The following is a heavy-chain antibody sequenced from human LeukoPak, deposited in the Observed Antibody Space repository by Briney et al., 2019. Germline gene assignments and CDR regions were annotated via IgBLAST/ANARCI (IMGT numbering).Heavy chain of an antibody. V-gene: IGHV3-53*01. Sequence: GSLRISCSCPWVPGNKHQINLVRQAPGEGLEWVSVIYSGGGTYYTDSVKGRFSISRDNSKNTLYLQMNSLRAEDTAVYYCARGAIYGDQGYWGQGTLVTVSS. J-gene: IGHJ4*02. CDR2: IYSGGGT. CDR1: VPGNKHQ. D-gene: IGHD3-3*01. CDR3: ARGAIYGDQGY.